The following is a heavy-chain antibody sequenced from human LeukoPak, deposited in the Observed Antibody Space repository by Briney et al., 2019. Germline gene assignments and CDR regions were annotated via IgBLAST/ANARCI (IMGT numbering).Heavy chain of an antibody. D-gene: IGHD6-19*01. V-gene: IGHV1-2*02. CDR1: GYTFTGYY. CDR3: ARPPRARNIAVAGSAYFQH. CDR2: INPNSGGT. J-gene: IGHJ1*01. Sequence: ASVKVSCKASGYTFTGYYMHWVRQAPGQGLEWMGWINPNSGGTNYAQKFQGRVTMTRDTSISTAYMELSRLRSDDTAVYYCARPPRARNIAVAGSAYFQHWGQGTLVTVSS.